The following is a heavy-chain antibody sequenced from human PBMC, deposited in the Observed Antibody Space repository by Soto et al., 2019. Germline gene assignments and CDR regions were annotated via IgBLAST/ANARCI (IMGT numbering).Heavy chain of an antibody. D-gene: IGHD2-2*01. CDR2: VSYSGSS. Sequence: QVQLQESGPGLVKPSETLSLTCTVSGDSISGGSSFWSWIRQPPGKGLEWIANVSYSGSSYYNPSLKSRLTISVDTTKNQFSLQLKSMTAADTAVYYCAKLSCTSSTCYFPGWFDPWGQGTLVTVSS. CDR3: AKLSCTSSTCYFPGWFDP. V-gene: IGHV4-31*03. J-gene: IGHJ5*02. CDR1: GDSISGGSSF.